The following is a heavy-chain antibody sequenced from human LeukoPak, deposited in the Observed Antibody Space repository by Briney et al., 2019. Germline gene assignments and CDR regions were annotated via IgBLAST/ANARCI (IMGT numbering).Heavy chain of an antibody. CDR2: IYPGDSDT. D-gene: IGHD3-10*01. CDR3: YVDV. V-gene: IGHV5-51*01. J-gene: IGHJ6*04. CDR1: GYTFANLC. Sequence: GESLKISFHGSGYTFANLCIAWVRQMPGKGLEWMGIIYPGDSDTRYSPSFQGPVTISAAKSISTAYLQWCSLRASDTATYYYYVDVWGKGNTVTVSS.